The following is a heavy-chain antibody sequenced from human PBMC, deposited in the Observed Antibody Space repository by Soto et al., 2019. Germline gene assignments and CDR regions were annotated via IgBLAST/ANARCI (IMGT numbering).Heavy chain of an antibody. CDR1: GFNFRSYW. D-gene: IGHD1-26*01. Sequence: HPGGSLRLSCAASGFNFRSYWMNWVRRAPGKGLEWLANIREDGRDMYYVDSVKGRFTVSRDNAKNSLYLDMNSLRAEDTAVYYCARGTPTPGTDYWGQGTLVTVSS. CDR2: IREDGRDM. CDR3: ARGTPTPGTDY. J-gene: IGHJ4*01. V-gene: IGHV3-7*03.